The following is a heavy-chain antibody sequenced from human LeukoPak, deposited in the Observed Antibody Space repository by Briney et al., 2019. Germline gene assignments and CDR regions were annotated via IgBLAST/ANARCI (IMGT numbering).Heavy chain of an antibody. D-gene: IGHD1-26*01. CDR1: GFPFSSYA. J-gene: IGHJ4*02. CDR3: ARAQVGAPTDF. Sequence: GGSLRLSRAASGFPFSSYAMNWVRQAPGKGLVWVARVHGDGYSISYADSVRGRFTISRDNAKDTLYLHMNSLRPEDTAVYYCARAQVGAPTDFWGQGTLVTVSS. CDR2: VHGDGYSI. V-gene: IGHV3-74*01.